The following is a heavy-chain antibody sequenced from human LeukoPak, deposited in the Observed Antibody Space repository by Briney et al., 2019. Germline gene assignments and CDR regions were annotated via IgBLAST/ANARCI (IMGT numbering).Heavy chain of an antibody. V-gene: IGHV3-7*01. CDR2: IKQDGSEK. D-gene: IGHD2-2*01. Sequence: GGSLRLSCAASGFIFNTYVMHWVRQAPGKGLEWVANIKQDGSEKYYVDSVKGRFTISRDNAKNSLYLQMNSLRAEDTAVYYCARLKLLWSNYFDYWGQGTLVTVSS. CDR3: ARLKLLWSNYFDY. J-gene: IGHJ4*02. CDR1: GFIFNTYV.